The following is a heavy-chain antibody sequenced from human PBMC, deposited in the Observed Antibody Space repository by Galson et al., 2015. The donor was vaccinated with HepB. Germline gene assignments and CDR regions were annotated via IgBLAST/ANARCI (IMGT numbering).Heavy chain of an antibody. J-gene: IGHJ5*02. V-gene: IGHV3-74*01. CDR1: GFTFSSYW. CDR2: INSDGSST. CDR3: AKDPHGCSGGSCYSGWFDP. Sequence: SLRLSCAVSGFTFSSYWMHWVRQAPGKGLVWVSRINSDGSSTSYADSVKGRFTISRDNSKNTLYLQMNSLRAEDTALYYCAKDPHGCSGGSCYSGWFDPWGQGTLVTVSS. D-gene: IGHD2-15*01.